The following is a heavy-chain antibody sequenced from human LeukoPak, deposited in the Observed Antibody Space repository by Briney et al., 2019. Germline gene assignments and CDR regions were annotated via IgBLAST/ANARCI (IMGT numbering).Heavy chain of an antibody. CDR1: GGSISSYY. Sequence: SXXLSLTCTVSGGSISSYYWSWIRQPPGKGLEWIGYIYYSGSTNYSPSPKRRVTISVDTSKNQFSLKLSSVTAADTAVYYCARDRPWAANYWGQGTLVTVSS. D-gene: IGHD6-6*01. J-gene: IGHJ4*02. CDR3: ARDRPWAANY. CDR2: IYYSGST. V-gene: IGHV4-59*01.